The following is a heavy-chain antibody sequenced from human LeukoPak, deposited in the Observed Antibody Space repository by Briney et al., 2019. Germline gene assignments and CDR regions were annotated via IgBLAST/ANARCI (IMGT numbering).Heavy chain of an antibody. CDR1: GGSISSYY. CDR2: IYYSGRT. Sequence: SETLSLTCTVSGGSISSYYWSWIRQPPRKGLEWIGYIYYSGRTNYNPSLKSRVTISVDTSKNQFSLKLSSVTAADTAVYYCARECTNAGSGMDVWGQGTTVTVSS. V-gene: IGHV4-59*01. D-gene: IGHD2-8*01. CDR3: ARECTNAGSGMDV. J-gene: IGHJ6*02.